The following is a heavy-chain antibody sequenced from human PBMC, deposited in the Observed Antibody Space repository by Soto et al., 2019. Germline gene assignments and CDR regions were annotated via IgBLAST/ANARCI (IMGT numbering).Heavy chain of an antibody. CDR2: ISTDGKKK. CDR1: DFTFSIYA. J-gene: IGHJ4*02. Sequence: GGSLRLSCTGSDFTFSIYAMHWVRQAPGKGLEWVADISTDGKKKNCADSVKGRFTVSRDNSKNTLYFQMNSLRIEDSAIYYCARDLTGKYQIDFWGQGTLVTVSS. V-gene: IGHV3-30*04. D-gene: IGHD2-2*01. CDR3: ARDLTGKYQIDF.